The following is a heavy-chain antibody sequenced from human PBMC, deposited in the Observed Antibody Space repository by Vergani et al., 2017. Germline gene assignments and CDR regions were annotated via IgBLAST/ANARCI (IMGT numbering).Heavy chain of an antibody. D-gene: IGHD3-22*01. J-gene: IGHJ6*03. Sequence: QLQLQESDPGLVKPSETLSLTCTVSGGSIRSTFYYWGWIRQPPGKGLEWIGTIYYSGSTYYNPSLKSRVTISVDTSKNQFSLKLQSVTPEDTAVYYCAREDISLTVEGANYMDIWGKGTTVTVSS. CDR3: AREDISLTVEGANYMDI. CDR1: GGSIRSTFYY. V-gene: IGHV4-39*02. CDR2: IYYSGST.